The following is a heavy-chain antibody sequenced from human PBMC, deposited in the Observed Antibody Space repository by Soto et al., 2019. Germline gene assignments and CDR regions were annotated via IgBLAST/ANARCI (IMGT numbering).Heavy chain of an antibody. CDR1: GGSFSGYY. J-gene: IGHJ4*02. V-gene: IGHV4-34*01. Sequence: PAETLSLTCAVYGGSFSGYYLSWIRQPPGKGLEWIGEINHSGSTNYNPSLKSRVTISVDTSKNQFSLKLSSVTAADTAVYYCARGRYDYVWASYRPRPGFDYWGQGTLVIVYS. CDR2: INHSGST. CDR3: ARGRYDYVWASYRPRPGFDY. D-gene: IGHD3-16*02.